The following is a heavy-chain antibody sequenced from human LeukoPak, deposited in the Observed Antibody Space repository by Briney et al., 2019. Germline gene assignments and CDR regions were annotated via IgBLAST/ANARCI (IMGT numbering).Heavy chain of an antibody. Sequence: GGSLRLSCVAPGFTFDDYGISWVRQAPGKGLEWVSSISSSSTYIYYADSVKGRFTISRDNAKNSLYLQMNSLRAEDTAVYYCAREGVYGSGRYYFDYWGQGTLVTVSS. CDR1: GFTFDDYG. CDR2: ISSSSTYI. J-gene: IGHJ4*02. V-gene: IGHV3-21*01. D-gene: IGHD3-10*01. CDR3: AREGVYGSGRYYFDY.